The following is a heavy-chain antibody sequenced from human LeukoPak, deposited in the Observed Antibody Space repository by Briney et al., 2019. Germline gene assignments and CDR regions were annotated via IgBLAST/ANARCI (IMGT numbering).Heavy chain of an antibody. CDR1: GFSYA. D-gene: IGHD2-21*01. V-gene: IGHV3-23*01. CDR3: AKARLILHAGY. J-gene: IGHJ4*02. CDR2: ITSTGDNT. Sequence: GGSLRLSCAVSGFSYAMTWVRQAPGKGLECVSVITSTGDNTYYIDSVKGRFTISRDDSKNTLYLQMNSLRVEDTAIYYCAKARLILHAGYWGQGTLVTVSS.